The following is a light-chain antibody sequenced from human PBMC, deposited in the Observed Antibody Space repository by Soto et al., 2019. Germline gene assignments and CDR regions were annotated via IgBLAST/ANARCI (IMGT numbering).Light chain of an antibody. CDR1: QSVLHSSNNENY. J-gene: IGKJ4*01. CDR3: QQYINVPHT. CDR2: WAS. V-gene: IGKV4-1*01. Sequence: DIVMTQSPDSLAVSLGERATINCKSSQSVLHSSNNENYLAWYQQKPGQPPKLLIYWASTRESGVPDRFSGSGAGTDFTLTISSLQAEDVAVYYCQQYINVPHTFGGGTKVQIK.